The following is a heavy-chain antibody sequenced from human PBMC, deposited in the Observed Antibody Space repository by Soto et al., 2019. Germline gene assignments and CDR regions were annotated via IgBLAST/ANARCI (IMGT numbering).Heavy chain of an antibody. D-gene: IGHD2-15*01. CDR1: GYTFTRYT. Sequence: RASVKVSCKASGYTFTRYTMNWVRQAPGQRLEWMGWINPDNGNTKSSQKFQDRVIITRDTSASTAYMDLSSLRSEDTAVYYCARGIATGQLDPWGQGSLVPVSS. CDR3: ARGIATGQLDP. J-gene: IGHJ5*02. V-gene: IGHV1-3*01. CDR2: INPDNGNT.